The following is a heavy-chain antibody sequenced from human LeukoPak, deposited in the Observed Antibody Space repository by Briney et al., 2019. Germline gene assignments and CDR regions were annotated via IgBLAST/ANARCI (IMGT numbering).Heavy chain of an antibody. CDR2: IYYSGST. Sequence: SETLSLTCTVSGGSISSYYWSWIRQPPGKGLEWIGYIYYSGSTNYNPSLKSRVTISVDTSKNQFSLKLSSVTAADTAVYYCARERIRLAAASEEYYYYYYGMDVRGQGTTVTVSS. CDR1: GGSISSYY. V-gene: IGHV4-59*12. D-gene: IGHD6-13*01. CDR3: ARERIRLAAASEEYYYYYYGMDV. J-gene: IGHJ6*02.